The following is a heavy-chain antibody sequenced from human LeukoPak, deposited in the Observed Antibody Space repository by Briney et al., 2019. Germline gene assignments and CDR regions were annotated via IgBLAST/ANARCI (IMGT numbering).Heavy chain of an antibody. CDR2: ISPNSGVT. J-gene: IGHJ4*02. CDR1: GYTFTAYY. Sequence: GASMKVSCQASGYTFTAYYIHWVRQAPGQGLQWMGYISPNSGVTNYAQNFQDRVTMTSDTSISTAYMDLSRLGSDDTAVYYCARDLGHSSGWHFDYWGQGALVTVSS. CDR3: ARDLGHSSGWHFDY. D-gene: IGHD6-19*01. V-gene: IGHV1-2*02.